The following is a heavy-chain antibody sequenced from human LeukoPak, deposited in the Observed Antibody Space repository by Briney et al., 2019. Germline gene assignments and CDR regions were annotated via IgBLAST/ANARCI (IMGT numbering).Heavy chain of an antibody. J-gene: IGHJ4*02. Sequence: GGSLRLSCAASGFTFSSYSMNWVRQAPGKGLEWVSSISSSSSYIYYADSVKGRFTISRDNSKNTLYMQMNSLRVEDTAVYYCAKPYIYGYKGFFDYWGQGILVTVSS. V-gene: IGHV3-21*04. CDR1: GFTFSSYS. D-gene: IGHD5-18*01. CDR2: ISSSSSYI. CDR3: AKPYIYGYKGFFDY.